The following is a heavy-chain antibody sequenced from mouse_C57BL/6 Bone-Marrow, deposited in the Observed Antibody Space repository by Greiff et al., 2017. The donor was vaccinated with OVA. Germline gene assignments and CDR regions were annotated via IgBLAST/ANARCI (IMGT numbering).Heavy chain of an antibody. CDR2: IFPGSGST. CDR3: ARSCGYFDV. V-gene: IGHV1-75*01. J-gene: IGHJ1*03. Sequence: QVHVKQSGPELVKPGASVKISCKASGYTFTDYYINWVKQRPGQGLEWIGWIFPGSGSTYYNEKFKGKATLTVDKSSGTAYMLLSSLTSEDSAVYFCARSCGYFDVWGTGTTVTVSS. CDR1: GYTFTDYY.